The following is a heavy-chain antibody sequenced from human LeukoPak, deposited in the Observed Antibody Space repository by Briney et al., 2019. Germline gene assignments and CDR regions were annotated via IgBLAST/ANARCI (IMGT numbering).Heavy chain of an antibody. CDR3: ARVHLRGYCSGGSCPWGWFDP. CDR1: GGSISSSSYY. V-gene: IGHV4-39*07. D-gene: IGHD2-15*01. CDR2: IYYSGST. Sequence: PSETLSLTCTVSGGSISSSSYYWGWIRQPPGKGLEWIGSIYYSGSTYYNPSLKSRVTISVDTSKNQFSLKLSSVTAADTAVYYCARVHLRGYCSGGSCPWGWFDPWGQGTLVTVSS. J-gene: IGHJ5*02.